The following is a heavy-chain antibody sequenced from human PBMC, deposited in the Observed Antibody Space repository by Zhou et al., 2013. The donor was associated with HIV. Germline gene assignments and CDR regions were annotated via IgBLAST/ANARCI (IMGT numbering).Heavy chain of an antibody. J-gene: IGHJ4*02. V-gene: IGHV1-69*14. D-gene: IGHD3-3*01. CDR3: AKDPFRPQSVTTIFGPFDS. CDR2: IIPFFGSP. Sequence: QVQLVQSGAEVTKPGSSVKVSCRLFGDTFSSSYAITWVRQAPGQGLEWMGRIIPFFGSPNYAQNFQGRVTITADKSTSIAYLELRSLRSADTALYYCAKDPFRPQSVTTIFGPFDSWGQGTLVTVSS. CDR1: GDTFSSSYA.